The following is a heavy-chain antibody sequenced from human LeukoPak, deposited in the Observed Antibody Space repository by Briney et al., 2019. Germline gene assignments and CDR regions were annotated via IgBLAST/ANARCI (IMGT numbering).Heavy chain of an antibody. CDR2: IYYSGST. D-gene: IGHD5-18*01. J-gene: IGHJ3*02. CDR1: GGSISSSSYY. V-gene: IGHV4-39*01. Sequence: SETLSLTCTVSGGSISSSSYYWGWIRQPPGKGLEWIGSIYYSGSTYYNPSLKSRVTISVDTSKNQFSLKLSSVTAADTAVYYCARRGNSYGYGAFDIWGQGTMVTVSS. CDR3: ARRGNSYGYGAFDI.